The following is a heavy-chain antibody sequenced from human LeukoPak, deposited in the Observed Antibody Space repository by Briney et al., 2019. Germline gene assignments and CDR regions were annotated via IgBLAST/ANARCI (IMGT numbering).Heavy chain of an antibody. CDR3: AEDCYDFWTGLYYYYGMDV. V-gene: IGHV3-30*18. CDR2: TSNDGSNK. CDR1: GFTFSSYG. Sequence: GGSLRLSCAASGFTFSSYGMHWVRQAPGKGLEWVAVTSNDGSNKYYAESVKGRLTISRDNSKNTLYLQMNSLRTEDTAVYYCAEDCYDFWTGLYYYYGMDVWGQGTTVTVSS. D-gene: IGHD3-3*01. J-gene: IGHJ6*02.